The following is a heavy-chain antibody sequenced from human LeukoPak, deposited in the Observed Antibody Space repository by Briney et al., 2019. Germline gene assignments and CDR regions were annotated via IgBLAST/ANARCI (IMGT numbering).Heavy chain of an antibody. Sequence: SETLSLTCTVSGGSISSGDYYWGWIRQPPGKGLEWIGYIYYSGSTYYNPSLKSRVTISVDTSKSQFSLKLSSVTAADTAVYYCATERWGSGSYYGYWGQGTLVTVSS. CDR1: GGSISSGDYY. CDR2: IYYSGST. J-gene: IGHJ4*02. CDR3: ATERWGSGSYYGY. V-gene: IGHV4-30-4*01. D-gene: IGHD3-10*01.